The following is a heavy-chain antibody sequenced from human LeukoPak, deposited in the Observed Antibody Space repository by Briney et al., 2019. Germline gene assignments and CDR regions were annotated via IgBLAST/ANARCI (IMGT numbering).Heavy chain of an antibody. CDR1: GGSFSGYY. CDR2: INHSGST. Sequence: PSETLSLTCAVHGGSFSGYYWSWIRQPPGKGLEWIGEINHSGSTNYNPSLKSRVTISVDTSKNQFSLKLSSVTAADTAVYYCARSAGRDIVLMVYATNYYGMDVWGQGTTVTVSS. J-gene: IGHJ6*02. V-gene: IGHV4-34*01. CDR3: ARSAGRDIVLMVYATNYYGMDV. D-gene: IGHD2-8*01.